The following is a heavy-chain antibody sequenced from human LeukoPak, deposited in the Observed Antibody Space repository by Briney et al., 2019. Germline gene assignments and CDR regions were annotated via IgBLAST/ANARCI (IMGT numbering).Heavy chain of an antibody. CDR3: ARVSSYDSSGYYSPYFDY. V-gene: IGHV3-30*04. CDR1: GFTFSTYA. Sequence: PERSLRLSCAASGFTFSTYAMHWVRQAPGKGLEWVAVISYDGSNKYYADSVKGRFTISRDKSKNTLYLQMNSLRAEDTAVYYCARVSSYDSSGYYSPYFDYWGQGTLVTVSS. J-gene: IGHJ4*02. CDR2: ISYDGSNK. D-gene: IGHD3-22*01.